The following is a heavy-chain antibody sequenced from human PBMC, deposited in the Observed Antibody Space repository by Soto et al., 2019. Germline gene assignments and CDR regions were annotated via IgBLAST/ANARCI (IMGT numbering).Heavy chain of an antibody. CDR3: ARDPGGSSYGYYGLDV. CDR2: LHSSGST. V-gene: IGHV3-53*01. Sequence: GGSLRLSCAASGFTVSSIYMHWVRQAPGRGLEWVSVLHSSGSTYYADSVKGRFTISRDNSKNTLYLQMNSLRAEDTAMYYCARDPGGSSYGYYGLDVWGQGTTVTVSS. CDR1: GFTVSSIY. D-gene: IGHD2-15*01. J-gene: IGHJ6*02.